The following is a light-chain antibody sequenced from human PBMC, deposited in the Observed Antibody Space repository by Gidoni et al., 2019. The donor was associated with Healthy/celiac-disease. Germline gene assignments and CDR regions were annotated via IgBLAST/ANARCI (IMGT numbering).Light chain of an antibody. CDR3: QSYDSSNHVV. J-gene: IGLJ2*01. V-gene: IGLV6-57*01. CDR1: SGSIASHY. Sequence: NFMLTQPHSVSESPGQTVTISCTRRSGSIASHYVQWYQQRPGSSPTPVIYEDNQRPSGVPDRFSGSIDSSSNSASLTISGLKTEDEADYYCQSYDSSNHVVFGGGTKLTVL. CDR2: EDN.